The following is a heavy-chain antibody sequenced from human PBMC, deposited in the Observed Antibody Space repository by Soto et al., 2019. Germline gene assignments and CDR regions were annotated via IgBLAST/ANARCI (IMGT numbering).Heavy chain of an antibody. V-gene: IGHV3-33*01. CDR3: AREGLRGIAVAGDPGDY. CDR2: IWDDGSNK. CDR1: GFTFSSYG. J-gene: IGHJ4*02. D-gene: IGHD6-19*01. Sequence: QVQLVESGGGVVQPGRSLRLSCAASGFTFSSYGMHCVRQAPGKGLEWVAVIWDDGSNKYYADSVKGRFTISRDNSKNTLYLQMNSPRAEDTAVYYCAREGLRGIAVAGDPGDYWGQGTLVTVSS.